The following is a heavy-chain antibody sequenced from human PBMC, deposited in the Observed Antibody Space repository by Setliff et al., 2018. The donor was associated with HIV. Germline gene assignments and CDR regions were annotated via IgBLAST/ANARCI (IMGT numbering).Heavy chain of an antibody. J-gene: IGHJ4*02. Sequence: ASVKVSCKASGDTNPSDAISWVRQAPGQGLGWVGKISPDSGDTFYAQKFQGRGTLTRDTSITTAYMELSTLRDDDTAVYYCARDAGAPGRGNPLDYWGQGTLVTVSS. D-gene: IGHD3-10*01. CDR1: GDTNPSDA. CDR3: ARDAGAPGRGNPLDY. CDR2: ISPDSGDT. V-gene: IGHV1-2*02.